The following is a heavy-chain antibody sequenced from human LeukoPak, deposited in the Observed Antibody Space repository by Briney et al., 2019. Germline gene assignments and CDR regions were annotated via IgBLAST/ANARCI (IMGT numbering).Heavy chain of an antibody. CDR2: ISAYNSNT. CDR3: ARGAFRYFDWLVRNEYYFDY. Sequence: GASVKVSCKASGYTFTSYGISWVRQAPAQGLEGMGWISAYNSNTNYAQKLQGGVTVTTDTSTSTAYMELRSLRSDDTAVYYCARGAFRYFDWLVRNEYYFDYWGQGTLVTVSS. J-gene: IGHJ4*02. V-gene: IGHV1-18*01. CDR1: GYTFTSYG. D-gene: IGHD3-9*01.